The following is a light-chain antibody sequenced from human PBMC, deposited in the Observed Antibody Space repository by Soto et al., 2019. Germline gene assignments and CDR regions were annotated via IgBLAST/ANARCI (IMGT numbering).Light chain of an antibody. CDR3: SSYTSSSTRV. V-gene: IGLV2-14*01. CDR1: SSDVGGYNY. CDR2: DVS. J-gene: IGLJ2*01. Sequence: QSALTQPASVSGSPGQSITISCTGTSSDVGGYNYVSWYQQHPGKAPKLLIYDVSDWRSGVSNRFSGSKSGNTASLTISGLQAEDEGGYYCSSYTSSSTRVFGGGTKLTVL.